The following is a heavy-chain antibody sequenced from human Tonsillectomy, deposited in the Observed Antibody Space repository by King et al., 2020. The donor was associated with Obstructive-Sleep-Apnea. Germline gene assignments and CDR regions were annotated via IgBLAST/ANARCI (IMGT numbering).Heavy chain of an antibody. CDR1: GFTFSNAW. CDR3: TTVVDYGGNSDYFDY. J-gene: IGHJ4*02. V-gene: IGHV3-15*01. Sequence: VQLVESGGGLVKPGGSLRLSCAASGFTFSNAWMSWFRQSPGKGLDWGGRIKSKTDGGTTDYAAPVKGRFTISRDDSKNTLYLQMNSLKTEDTAVYYCTTVVDYGGNSDYFDYWGQGTLVTVSS. CDR2: IKSKTDGGTT. D-gene: IGHD4-23*01.